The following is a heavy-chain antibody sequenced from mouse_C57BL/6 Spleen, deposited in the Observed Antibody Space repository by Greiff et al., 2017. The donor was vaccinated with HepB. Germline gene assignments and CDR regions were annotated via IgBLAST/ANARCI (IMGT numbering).Heavy chain of an antibody. CDR2: IRSKSNNYAT. CDR1: GFSFNTYA. Sequence: DVMLVESGGGLVQPKGSLKLSCAASGFSFNTYAMNWVRQAPGKGLEWVARIRSKSNNYATYYADSVKDRLTISRDDSESMLYLQMNNLKTEDTAMYYCVRMITTGVEWYFDVWGTGTTVTVSS. J-gene: IGHJ1*03. V-gene: IGHV10-1*01. CDR3: VRMITTGVEWYFDV. D-gene: IGHD1-1*01.